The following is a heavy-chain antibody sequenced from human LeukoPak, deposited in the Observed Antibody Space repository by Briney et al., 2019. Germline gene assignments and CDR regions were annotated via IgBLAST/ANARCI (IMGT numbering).Heavy chain of an antibody. CDR3: ARTLYYFDSSGFLRIYFDY. D-gene: IGHD3-22*01. V-gene: IGHV4-59*01. J-gene: IGHJ4*02. CDR1: GDSISSYY. CDR2: ISYSGST. Sequence: TSQTLSLTCTVSGDSISSYYWSWIRQPPGKGLEWMGSISYSGSTKYNPSLKSRVTILVDTSKDQFALKLSSVTAADTAVYYCARTLYYFDSSGFLRIYFDYWGRGTLVTVSS.